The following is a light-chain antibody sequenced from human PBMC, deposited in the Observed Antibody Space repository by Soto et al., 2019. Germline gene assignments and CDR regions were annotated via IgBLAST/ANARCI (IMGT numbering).Light chain of an antibody. CDR2: TAS. V-gene: IGKV1-5*01. CDR1: QSIGSW. CDR3: QQYNSYWT. J-gene: IGKJ1*01. Sequence: DIQMTQSPSTLSASVGDRVTITCRASQSIGSWLAWYQQKPGKAPNLLIYTASSLQSGVPSRFSGRGSGTEFTLTISSLQPDDFATYYCQQYNSYWTFGQGTKVDI.